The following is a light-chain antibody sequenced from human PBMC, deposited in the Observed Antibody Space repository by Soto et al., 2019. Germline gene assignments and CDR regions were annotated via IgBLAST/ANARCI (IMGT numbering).Light chain of an antibody. Sequence: EIVMTQSPATLSVSPGERATLSCRASQSVSSNLAWYQQKPGQAPRLLIYGASTRATGIPARFSASGSGTDFTLTISSLQSEDFAVYYWQQYDNWWTFGQGTKAEIK. CDR3: QQYDNWWT. V-gene: IGKV3-15*01. J-gene: IGKJ1*01. CDR1: QSVSSN. CDR2: GAS.